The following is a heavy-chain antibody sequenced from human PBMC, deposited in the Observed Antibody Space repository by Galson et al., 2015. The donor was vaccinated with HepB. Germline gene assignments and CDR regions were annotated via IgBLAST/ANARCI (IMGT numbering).Heavy chain of an antibody. D-gene: IGHD4-11*01. CDR1: GYTFTGYY. Sequence: SVKVSCKASGYTFTGYYMHWVRQAPGQGLEWMGWINPNSGGTDYAQKFQGRVTMTRDTSISTAYMELSRLRSDDTAVYYCTRDSEGGTVTTFWFDPWGQGTLVTVSS. J-gene: IGHJ5*02. CDR2: INPNSGGT. CDR3: TRDSEGGTVTTFWFDP. V-gene: IGHV1-2*02.